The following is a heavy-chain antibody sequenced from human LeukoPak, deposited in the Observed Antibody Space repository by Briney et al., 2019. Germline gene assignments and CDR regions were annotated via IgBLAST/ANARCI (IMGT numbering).Heavy chain of an antibody. CDR1: GYTLTRYY. D-gene: IGHD6-13*01. V-gene: IGHV1-46*01. CDR2: INPSGGST. J-gene: IGHJ1*01. Sequence: GASAKVSCKASGYTLTRYYMHLVRQAPGQGLEWMGIINPSGGSTSYAQKFQGRVTMTRDTSTSTVYMELSSLRSEDTAVYYCARDSVYSSSWKYFQHWGQGTLVTVSS. CDR3: ARDSVYSSSWKYFQH.